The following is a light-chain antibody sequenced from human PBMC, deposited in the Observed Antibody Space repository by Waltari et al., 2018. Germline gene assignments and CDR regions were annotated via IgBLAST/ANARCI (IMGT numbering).Light chain of an antibody. Sequence: IVMTQSPATLSVSPGERATLSCRASQSISTNLALFQGKPGQAPRPLIYGASTRATGVPARFSGSGSGTYFTLVISSLQSEDFAVYYCQQYDKWLRYSFGQGTKLEIK. J-gene: IGKJ2*01. CDR3: QQYDKWLRYS. V-gene: IGKV3-15*01. CDR1: QSISTN. CDR2: GAS.